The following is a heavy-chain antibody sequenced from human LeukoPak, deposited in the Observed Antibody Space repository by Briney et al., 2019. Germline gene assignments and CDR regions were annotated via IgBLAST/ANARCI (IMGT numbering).Heavy chain of an antibody. CDR1: EFIFSGYW. J-gene: IGHJ4*02. CDR2: IKQDGSEK. V-gene: IGHV3-7*01. CDR3: ARDGFVGAADY. D-gene: IGHD6-13*01. Sequence: SGGSLRLSCAASEFIFSGYWMNWVRQAPGKGLEWVANIKQDGSEKRYVDSVRGRFTISRDNAKNSLYLQMNSLRVEDTAVYYCARDGFVGAADYWGQGTLVTVSS.